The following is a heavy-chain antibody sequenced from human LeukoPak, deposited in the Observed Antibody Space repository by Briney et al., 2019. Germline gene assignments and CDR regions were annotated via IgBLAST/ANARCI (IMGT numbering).Heavy chain of an antibody. D-gene: IGHD3-22*01. CDR3: ARDRINMMVLVHDSGLDL. CDR1: GFTLSEYG. Sequence: GGSLRLSCAASGFTLSEYGIHWVRQAPGKGLEWVAVFSYDGSDRYYAGSVNGRFTISRDISSDTVSLQINSLRVEDTALYFCARDRINMMVLVHDSGLDLWGQGTLVTVSS. V-gene: IGHV3-30*01. J-gene: IGHJ5*02. CDR2: FSYDGSDR.